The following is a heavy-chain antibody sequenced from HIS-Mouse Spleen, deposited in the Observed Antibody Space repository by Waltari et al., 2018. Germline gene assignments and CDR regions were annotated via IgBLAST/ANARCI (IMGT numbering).Heavy chain of an antibody. CDR3: ARSPYYDFWSGYSDNWFDP. D-gene: IGHD3-3*01. CDR1: GGSISSGGYY. Sequence: QVQLQESGPGLVKPSQTLSLTCTVSGGSISSGGYYWSWIRQHPGKGLGWIGYIYYSGSTYYTPSLKRRVTISVDTSKNQFCLKLSSVTAADTAVYYCARSPYYDFWSGYSDNWFDPWGQGTLVTVSS. J-gene: IGHJ5*02. CDR2: IYYSGST. V-gene: IGHV4-31*03.